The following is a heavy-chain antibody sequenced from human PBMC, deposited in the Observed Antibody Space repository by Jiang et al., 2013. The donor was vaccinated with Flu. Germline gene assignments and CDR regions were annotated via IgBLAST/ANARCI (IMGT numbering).Heavy chain of an antibody. V-gene: IGHV3-23*01. CDR3: AKGPRYGDYYFDY. CDR2: ISGSGGST. CDR1: GFTFSSYA. D-gene: IGHD4-17*01. J-gene: IGHJ4*02. Sequence: VQLLESGGGLVQPGGSLRVSCAASGFTFSSYAMNWVRQAPGKGLEWVSTISGSGGSTYYADSVKGRFTVSRDNSKNTLYLQMNSLRAEDTAIYYCAKGPRYGDYYFDYWGQGTLVTVSS.